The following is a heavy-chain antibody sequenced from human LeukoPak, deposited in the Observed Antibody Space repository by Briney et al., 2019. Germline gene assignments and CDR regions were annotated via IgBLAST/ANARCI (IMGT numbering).Heavy chain of an antibody. CDR1: GFTFSSYA. Sequence: GRSLRLSCAASGFTFSSYAMHWVRQAPGKGLEWVAIISYDGSNKYYADSVKGRFTISRDSAKNSLYLQMNSLRAEDTAVYYCAREYSSSSGRSFDYWGQGTLVIVSS. D-gene: IGHD6-6*01. V-gene: IGHV3-30-3*01. CDR2: ISYDGSNK. J-gene: IGHJ4*02. CDR3: AREYSSSSGRSFDY.